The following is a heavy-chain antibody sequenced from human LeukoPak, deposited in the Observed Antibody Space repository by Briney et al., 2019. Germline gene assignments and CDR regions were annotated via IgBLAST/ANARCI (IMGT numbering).Heavy chain of an antibody. D-gene: IGHD1-14*01. CDR1: GFTVITND. CDR3: ARGVEPLAANTLAY. J-gene: IGHJ4*02. Sequence: PPGGSLRLSCAASGFTVITNDMTWVRQAPGKGLEWVSVLYSDGNTKYADSVQGRFTISRDNSKSTLYLEMNSLSPDDTAVYYCARGVEPLAANTLAYWGQGTLVTVSS. V-gene: IGHV3-53*01. CDR2: LYSDGNT.